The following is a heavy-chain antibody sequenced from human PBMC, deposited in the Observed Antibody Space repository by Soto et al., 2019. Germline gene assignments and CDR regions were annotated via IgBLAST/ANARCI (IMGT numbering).Heavy chain of an antibody. D-gene: IGHD3-3*01. J-gene: IGHJ5*02. Sequence: GGSLRLSCAASGFTFSSYGMHWVRQAPGKGLEWVAVISYDGSNKYYADSVKGRFTISRDNSKNTLYLQMNSLRAEDTAVYYCAKDPRIWSELSADWFDPWGQGTLVTVSS. CDR1: GFTFSSYG. CDR2: ISYDGSNK. V-gene: IGHV3-30*18. CDR3: AKDPRIWSELSADWFDP.